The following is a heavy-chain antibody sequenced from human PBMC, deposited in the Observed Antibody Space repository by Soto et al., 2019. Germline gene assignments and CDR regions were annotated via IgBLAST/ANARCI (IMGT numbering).Heavy chain of an antibody. CDR2: ISYDGSNK. V-gene: IGHV3-30*18. D-gene: IGHD5-18*01. J-gene: IGHJ5*02. CDR3: AKEGDSYGYSWFDP. CDR1: GFTFSSYG. Sequence: LRLSCAASGFTFSSYGMHWVRQAPGKGLEWVAVISYDGSNKYYADSVKGRFTISRDNSKNTLYLQMNSLRAEDTAVYYCAKEGDSYGYSWFDPWGQGTLVTVSS.